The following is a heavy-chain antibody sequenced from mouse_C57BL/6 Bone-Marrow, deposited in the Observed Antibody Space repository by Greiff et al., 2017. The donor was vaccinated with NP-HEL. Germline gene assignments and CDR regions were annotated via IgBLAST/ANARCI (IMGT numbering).Heavy chain of an antibody. CDR2: IHPNSGST. V-gene: IGHV1-64*01. CDR3: GRRDYEYPDY. D-gene: IGHD2-4*01. CDR1: GYTFTSYW. Sequence: VQLQQPGAELVKPGASVKLSCKASGYTFTSYWMHWVKQRPGQGLEWIGMIHPNSGSTNYNEKFKSKATLTVDNSTSTVYMQLRSMTYGETAVYYCGRRDYEYPDYWGKGTTLTVSS. J-gene: IGHJ2*01.